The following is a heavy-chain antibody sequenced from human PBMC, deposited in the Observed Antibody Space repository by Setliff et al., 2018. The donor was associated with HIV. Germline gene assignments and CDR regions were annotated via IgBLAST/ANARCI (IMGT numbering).Heavy chain of an antibody. CDR2: IIPKSDTR. D-gene: IGHD1-20*01. Sequence: SVKVSCKASGDTFNFYGLNWVRQAPGQGLEWMGKIIPKSDTRDYAQKLRGRVTITADKPSNTVYMELTSLTSEDTAVYYCARFPVLGGMDVWGQGTTVTVS. CDR1: GDTFNFYG. J-gene: IGHJ6*02. V-gene: IGHV1-69*06. CDR3: ARFPVLGGMDV.